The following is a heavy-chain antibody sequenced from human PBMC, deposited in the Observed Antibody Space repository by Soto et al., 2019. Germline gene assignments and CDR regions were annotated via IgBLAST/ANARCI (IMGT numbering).Heavy chain of an antibody. D-gene: IGHD3-10*01. CDR3: ARGPPLWFGELLFARFDP. V-gene: IGHV3-30-3*01. CDR1: GFTFSSYA. J-gene: IGHJ5*02. Sequence: QVQLVESGGGVVQPGRSLRLSCAASGFTFSSYAMHWVRQAPGKGLEWVAVISYDGSNKYYADSVKGRFTISRDNSKNTLYLHMNSLRAEDTAVYYCARGPPLWFGELLFARFDPWGQGTLVTVSS. CDR2: ISYDGSNK.